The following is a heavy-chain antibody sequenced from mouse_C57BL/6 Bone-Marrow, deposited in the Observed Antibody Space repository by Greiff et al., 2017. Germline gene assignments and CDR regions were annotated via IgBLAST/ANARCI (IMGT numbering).Heavy chain of an antibody. CDR1: GFTFSSYA. CDR3: TRPKDWYFDV. J-gene: IGHJ1*03. V-gene: IGHV5-9-1*02. Sequence: EVMLVESGEGLVKPGGSLKLSCAASGFTFSSYAMSWVRQTPEKRLEWVAYISSGGDYIYYADTVKGRFTISSDNARDTLYLQMSSLKSEDTAMYYCTRPKDWYFDVWGTGTTVTVSA. CDR2: ISSGGDYI.